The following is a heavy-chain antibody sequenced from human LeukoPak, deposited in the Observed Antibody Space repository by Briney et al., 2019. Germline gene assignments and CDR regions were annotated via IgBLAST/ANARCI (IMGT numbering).Heavy chain of an antibody. V-gene: IGHV5-51*01. D-gene: IGHD5-18*01. CDR3: ARQTAMGRSGDY. J-gene: IGHJ4*02. CDR2: IDPSDSEA. Sequence: AESLKISCKPSGYSFTSYWISWLRQMPPKGLEWMGIIDPSDSEARYTPSFQGQVTISVEKSLTTAYLQWNSLRASETAMYYCARQTAMGRSGDYWGQGTLVTVSS. CDR1: GYSFTSYW.